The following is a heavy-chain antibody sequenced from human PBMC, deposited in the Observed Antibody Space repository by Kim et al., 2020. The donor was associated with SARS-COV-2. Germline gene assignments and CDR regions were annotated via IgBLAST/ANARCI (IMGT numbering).Heavy chain of an antibody. V-gene: IGHV3-30*04. D-gene: IGHD3-10*01. CDR3: VRDYVASGSFDY. CDR2: ISADGNNA. Sequence: GGSLRLSCAASGFTFSAHAMHWVRRAPGKGLEWVAVISADGNNAFYADSVKGRFTISRDNAENTVYLQMNGLRPGDMAVYYCVRDYVASGSFDYWGQGTLVATSS. J-gene: IGHJ4*02. CDR1: GFTFSAHA.